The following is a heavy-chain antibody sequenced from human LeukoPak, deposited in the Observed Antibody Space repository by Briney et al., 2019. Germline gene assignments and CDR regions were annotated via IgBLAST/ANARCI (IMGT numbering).Heavy chain of an antibody. CDR2: INPSGGST. CDR1: GYTFTSYY. D-gene: IGHD3-22*01. CDR3: ARDGWGNYYDSSGYPDY. J-gene: IGHJ4*02. Sequence: GASVKVSCKASGYTFTSYYMHWVRQAPGQGLEWMGIINPSGGSTSYAQKFQGRVTMTRDTSTSTVYMELSSLRSEDTAVYYCARDGWGNYYDSSGYPDYWGQGTLVTVSS. V-gene: IGHV1-46*01.